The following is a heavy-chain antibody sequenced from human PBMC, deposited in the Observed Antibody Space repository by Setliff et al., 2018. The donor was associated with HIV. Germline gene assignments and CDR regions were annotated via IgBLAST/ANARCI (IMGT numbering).Heavy chain of an antibody. D-gene: IGHD3-10*01. V-gene: IGHV4-59*08. Sequence: SETLSLTCTVSGGSISDTYYTWIRQTPGKGLEWIGLMHVSRETNYNPSLESRVTISMDTSKNQFSLKLGSVTAADTALYFCARHGRSYDSGRWYNWFDSWGQGTPVTVSS. CDR3: ARHGRSYDSGRWYNWFDS. CDR1: GGSISDTY. CDR2: MHVSRET. J-gene: IGHJ5*01.